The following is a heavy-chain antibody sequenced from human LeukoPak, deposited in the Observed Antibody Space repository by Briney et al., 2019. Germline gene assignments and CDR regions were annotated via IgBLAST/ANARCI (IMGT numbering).Heavy chain of an antibody. Sequence: GGSLRLSCAASGFTFSDYYMSWIRQAPGKGLEWVSYISSSGSTIYYADSVKGRFTISRDNAKNSLYLQMNSLRAEDTAVCYCARDVGRWLQLLAFDIWGQGTMVTVSS. CDR2: ISSSGSTI. CDR1: GFTFSDYY. CDR3: ARDVGRWLQLLAFDI. D-gene: IGHD5-24*01. J-gene: IGHJ3*02. V-gene: IGHV3-11*04.